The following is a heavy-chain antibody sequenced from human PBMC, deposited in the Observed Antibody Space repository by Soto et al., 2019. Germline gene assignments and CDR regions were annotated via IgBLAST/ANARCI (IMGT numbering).Heavy chain of an antibody. CDR3: VKQAHGLDGVAFDY. V-gene: IGHV3-64D*06. CDR1: GFIFSEST. D-gene: IGHD2-15*01. CDR2: VSTSGRST. Sequence: GGSLRLSCSASGFIFSESTIYWVRQVPGKGLEAISAVSTSGRSTYYADSVKARFTISRDNSKNTLFLQMGSLRPEDTAIYYCVKQAHGLDGVAFDYWGQGTQVTVSS. J-gene: IGHJ4*02.